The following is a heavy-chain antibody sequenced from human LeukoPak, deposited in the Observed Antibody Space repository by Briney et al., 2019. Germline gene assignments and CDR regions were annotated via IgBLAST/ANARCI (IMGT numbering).Heavy chain of an antibody. J-gene: IGHJ4*02. CDR2: ISSSGSTI. CDR3: ASESYYYGSGSPIDY. Sequence: GGSLRLFCAASGFTISDYYMSWIRQAPGKGLEWVSYISSSGSTIYYADSVKGRFTISRDNAKNSLYLQMNSLRAEDTAVYYCASESYYYGSGSPIDYWGQGTLVTVSS. CDR1: GFTISDYY. D-gene: IGHD3-10*01. V-gene: IGHV3-11*01.